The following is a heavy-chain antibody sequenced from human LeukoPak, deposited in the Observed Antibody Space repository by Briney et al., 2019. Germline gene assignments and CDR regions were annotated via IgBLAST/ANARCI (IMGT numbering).Heavy chain of an antibody. CDR2: IYSGGST. D-gene: IGHD1-26*01. Sequence: GGSLRLSCATSGFTFSTYGMHWVRQAPGKGLEWVSVIYSGGSTYYADSVKGRFTISRDNSKNTLYLQMNSLRAEDTAVYYCAKNRGAGSHYYYHMNVWGKGTTVTVSS. V-gene: IGHV3-NL1*01. CDR3: AKNRGAGSHYYYHMNV. J-gene: IGHJ6*03. CDR1: GFTFSTYG.